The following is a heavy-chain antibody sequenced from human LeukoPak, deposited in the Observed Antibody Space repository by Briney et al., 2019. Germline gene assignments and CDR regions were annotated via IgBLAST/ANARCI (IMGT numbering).Heavy chain of an antibody. V-gene: IGHV4-39*01. J-gene: IGHJ2*01. CDR2: IYYSGST. CDR1: CGSISSSSYS. D-gene: IGHD3-22*01. Sequence: PSETLSLTCTVSCGSISSSSYSWGWIRQPPGKGLEWIGSIYYSGSTYYNPSLKSRVTISVDTSKNQFSLKLSSVTAADTAVYYCARFPLQSPYYYDSSGYSPGFDLWGRGTLVTVSS. CDR3: ARFPLQSPYYYDSSGYSPGFDL.